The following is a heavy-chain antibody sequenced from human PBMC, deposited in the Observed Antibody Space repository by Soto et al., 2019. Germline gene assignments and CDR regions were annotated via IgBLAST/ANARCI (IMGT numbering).Heavy chain of an antibody. V-gene: IGHV1-69*13. CDR1: GGTFGSYS. J-gene: IGHJ3*02. CDR2: IIPIFGTA. CDR3: ARAYCGGDCYPDSAFDI. D-gene: IGHD2-21*02. Sequence: GAPVEVSCKASGGTFGSYSSSWVRQAPGQGLEWMGGIIPIFGTANYAQKFQGRVTITADESTSTAYMELSSLRSEDTAVYYCARAYCGGDCYPDSAFDIWGQGTMVTVSS.